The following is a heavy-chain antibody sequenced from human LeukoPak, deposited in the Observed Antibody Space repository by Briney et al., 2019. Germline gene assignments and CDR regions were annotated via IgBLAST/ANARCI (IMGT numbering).Heavy chain of an antibody. CDR2: ISRTGSTI. V-gene: IGHV3-11*01. D-gene: IGHD3-10*01. CDR3: ARDGGSGSYYNLPPDY. J-gene: IGHJ4*02. CDR1: GFTFTDYY. Sequence: GGSLRLSCAASGFTFTDYYMSWIRLAPGKGLEWLSYISRTGSTISYADSVKGRFTISRDNAKNSVYLQMDSLRADDTAVYYCARDGGSGSYYNLPPDYWGQGTLVTVSS.